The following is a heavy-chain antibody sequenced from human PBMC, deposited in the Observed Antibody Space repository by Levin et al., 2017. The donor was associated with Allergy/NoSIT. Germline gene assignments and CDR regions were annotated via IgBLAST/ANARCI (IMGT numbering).Heavy chain of an antibody. CDR3: ARDRTTQHTSEVYYYGMDV. CDR1: GASITSYY. Sequence: GSLRLSCTVSGASITSYYWSWIRQPPGKGLEWIGYIYYSGSTNYNPSLKSRVTISADTSKNQFSLKLSSVTAADTAVHYCARDRTTQHTSEVYYYGMDVWGQGTTVTVSS. J-gene: IGHJ6*02. V-gene: IGHV4-59*12. CDR2: IYYSGST. D-gene: IGHD4-11*01.